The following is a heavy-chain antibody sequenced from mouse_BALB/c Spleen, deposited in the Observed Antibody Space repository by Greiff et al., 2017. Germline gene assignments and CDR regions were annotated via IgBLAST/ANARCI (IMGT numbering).Heavy chain of an antibody. D-gene: IGHD2-2*01. CDR1: GFSLTGYG. V-gene: IGHV2-6-7*01. J-gene: IGHJ4*01. CDR2: IWGDGST. Sequence: QVQLKESGPGLVAPSQSLSITCTVSGFSLTGYGVNWVRQPPGKGLEWLGMIWGDGSTDYNSALKSRLSISKDNSKSQVFLKMNSLQTDDTARYYCARDRGGYPYAMDYWGQGTSVTVSS. CDR3: ARDRGGYPYAMDY.